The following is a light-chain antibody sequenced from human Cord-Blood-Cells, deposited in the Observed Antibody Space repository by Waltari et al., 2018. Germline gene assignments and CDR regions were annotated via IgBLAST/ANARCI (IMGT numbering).Light chain of an antibody. J-gene: IGKJ1*01. CDR1: QSVSSSY. V-gene: IGKV3-20*01. Sequence: EIALTQSPRTLSLSPGERATLSCRASQSVSSSYLAWYQQKPGQAPRLLIYGASSRATDIPDRFSGSGSGTDFTLTISRLEPEDFAVYYCQQYGSSPRTFGQGTKVEIK. CDR3: QQYGSSPRT. CDR2: GAS.